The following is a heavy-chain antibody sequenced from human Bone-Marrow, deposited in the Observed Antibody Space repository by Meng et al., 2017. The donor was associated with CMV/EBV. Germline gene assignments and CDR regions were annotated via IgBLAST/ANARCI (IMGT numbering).Heavy chain of an antibody. Sequence: SETLSLTCTVSGGSISSSSYYWGWIRQPPGKGPEWIGSLHYGGSTFYNPSLKGRVTISVGTSNRHLSLMLNSVTAADTAMYYCARHLKVGYQYFYYYGMDVWGQGTTVTVSS. V-gene: IGHV4-39*01. D-gene: IGHD1-26*01. CDR3: ARHLKVGYQYFYYYGMDV. CDR1: GGSISSSSYY. J-gene: IGHJ6*02. CDR2: LHYGGST.